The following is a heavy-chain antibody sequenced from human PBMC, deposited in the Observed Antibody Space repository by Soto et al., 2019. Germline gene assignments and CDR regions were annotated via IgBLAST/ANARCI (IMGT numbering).Heavy chain of an antibody. D-gene: IGHD4-17*01. CDR3: ARTTAVTTTLRSRYFFDY. CDR2: VYYSGTT. J-gene: IGHJ4*02. CDR1: GGSVSDKTYY. V-gene: IGHV4-61*01. Sequence: PSETLSLTCSVSGGSVSDKTYYWSWIRQPPGKRLEWIGYVYYSGTTNYNPSLKSRVTISVDLSKNRFSLRLSSVTTADTALYYCARTTAVTTTLRSRYFFDYWGQGTLVTVSS.